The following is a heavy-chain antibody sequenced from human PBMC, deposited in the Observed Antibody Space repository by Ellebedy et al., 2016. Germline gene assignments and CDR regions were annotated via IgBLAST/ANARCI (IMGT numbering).Heavy chain of an antibody. CDR1: GFTFDDYA. CDR3: AKDKSRYFDCLDV. V-gene: IGHV3-43D*03. Sequence: GESLKISCAASGFTFDDYAMHWVRQAPGKGLERVSLISWDGGDTYYGDSVKGRFRISRDNSKNSLYLQMNSLRAEDTALYYCAKDKSRYFDCLDVWGKGTTVTVSS. J-gene: IGHJ6*04. D-gene: IGHD3-9*01. CDR2: ISWDGGDT.